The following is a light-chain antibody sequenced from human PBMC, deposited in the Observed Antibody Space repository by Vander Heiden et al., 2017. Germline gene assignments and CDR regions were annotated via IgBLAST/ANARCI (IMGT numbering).Light chain of an antibody. Sequence: QSALTQPASVSGSPGQSITISCTGTSSDVGRYNYVSWYQQPPGKAPKLMIYEVSDRPSGVSERFSGSKSGNTASPTISGLQAEDDADYYCSSYTSSSTVVFGGGTKLTVL. CDR2: EVS. J-gene: IGLJ2*01. CDR3: SSYTSSSTVV. V-gene: IGLV2-14*01. CDR1: SSDVGRYNY.